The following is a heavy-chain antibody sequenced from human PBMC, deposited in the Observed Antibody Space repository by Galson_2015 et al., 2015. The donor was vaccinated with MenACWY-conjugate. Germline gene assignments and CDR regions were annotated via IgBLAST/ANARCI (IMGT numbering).Heavy chain of an antibody. CDR3: TKAAARYSTSSAFNWFDP. J-gene: IGHJ5*02. CDR1: GFTFSNYW. V-gene: IGHV3-74*01. CDR2: VNSDGTGT. D-gene: IGHD6-6*01. Sequence: SLRLSCAASGFTFSNYWMHRVRQAPGKGLEWVSRVNSDGTGTTYADSVEGRFTISRDNAKNTLYLQMNSLRAEDTAIYYCTKAAARYSTSSAFNWFDPWGQGALVTVSS.